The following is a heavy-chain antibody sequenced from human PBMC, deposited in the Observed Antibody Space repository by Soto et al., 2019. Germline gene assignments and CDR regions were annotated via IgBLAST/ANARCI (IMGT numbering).Heavy chain of an antibody. D-gene: IGHD3-10*01. V-gene: IGHV3-23*01. J-gene: IGHJ4*02. Sequence: GGSLRLSCAASGFTFSSYAMSWVRQAPGKGLEWVSAISGSGGSTYYADSVKGRFTISRDNSKNTLYLQMNSLRAEDTAVYYCAPGSGSYPDYFDYWGQGTLVTVSS. CDR2: ISGSGGST. CDR1: GFTFSSYA. CDR3: APGSGSYPDYFDY.